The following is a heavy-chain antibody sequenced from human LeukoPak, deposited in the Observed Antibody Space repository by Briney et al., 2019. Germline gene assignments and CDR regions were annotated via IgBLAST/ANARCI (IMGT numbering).Heavy chain of an antibody. J-gene: IGHJ4*02. CDR2: ISSSGSTI. Sequence: PGGSLRLSCAASGFTFSSYEMNWVRQAPGKGLEWVSYISSSGSTIYYADSVKGRFTISRDNAKNSLYLQMYSLRAEDTAVYYCARGRGSSFNFDYWGQGTLVTVSS. CDR3: ARGRGSSFNFDY. CDR1: GFTFSSYE. D-gene: IGHD6-13*01. V-gene: IGHV3-48*03.